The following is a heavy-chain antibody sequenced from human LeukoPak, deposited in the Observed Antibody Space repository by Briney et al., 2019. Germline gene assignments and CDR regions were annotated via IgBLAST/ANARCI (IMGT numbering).Heavy chain of an antibody. CDR3: AKDLVRYFDWAHRYYYYYGMDV. CDR1: GFTFSGYA. D-gene: IGHD3-9*01. CDR2: ISGSGGST. V-gene: IGHV3-23*01. J-gene: IGHJ6*02. Sequence: GGSLRLSCAASGFTFSGYAMSWVRQAPGKGLEWVSAISGSGGSTYYADSVKGRFTISRDNSKNTLYLQMNSLRAEDTAVYYCAKDLVRYFDWAHRYYYYYGMDVWGQGTTVTVSS.